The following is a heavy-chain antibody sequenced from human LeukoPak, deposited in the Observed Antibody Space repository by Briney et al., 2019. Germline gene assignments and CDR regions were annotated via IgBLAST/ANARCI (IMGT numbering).Heavy chain of an antibody. Sequence: PSETLSLTCAVYGGSFSGYYWSWIRQPPAKGLEGIGEINHSGSTNYNPSLKSRVTISVYTSQNQFSLTLSSVTAADTAVYYCARGTYYDHQHRVIFGSKPVDYWGQGTLVTVSS. J-gene: IGHJ4*02. V-gene: IGHV4-34*01. CDR3: ARGTYYDHQHRVIFGSKPVDY. D-gene: IGHD3-22*01. CDR2: INHSGST. CDR1: GGSFSGYY.